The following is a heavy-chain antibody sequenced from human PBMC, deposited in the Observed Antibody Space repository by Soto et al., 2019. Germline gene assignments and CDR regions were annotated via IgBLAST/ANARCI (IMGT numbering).Heavy chain of an antibody. J-gene: IGHJ4*02. CDR3: AQNHYYASGSIY. CDR2: IYWDNDK. Sequence: QITLKESGPTLVKPTQTLTLTCAFSGFSLNTRGVGVGWIRQPPGKALQWLALIYWDNDKRYSPSLKSRLTIXKXXPNNHVVLMMTDMDPVDTATYNCAQNHYYASGSIYWGQGTLVTVSS. CDR1: GFSLNTRGVG. V-gene: IGHV2-5*02. D-gene: IGHD3-10*01.